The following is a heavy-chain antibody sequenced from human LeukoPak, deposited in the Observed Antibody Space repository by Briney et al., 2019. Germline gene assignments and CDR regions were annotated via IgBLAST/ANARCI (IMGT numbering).Heavy chain of an antibody. J-gene: IGHJ4*02. Sequence: GGSLRLSCAASGFTFSSYEFNWVRQAPGKGLEWVSYISSSGRTIFYADSVKGRFTISRDNAKNSLYLQMNSLRAEDTAVYYCAKDRGYSYGYFDYWGQGTLVTVSS. CDR2: ISSSGRTI. D-gene: IGHD5-18*01. V-gene: IGHV3-48*03. CDR1: GFTFSSYE. CDR3: AKDRGYSYGYFDY.